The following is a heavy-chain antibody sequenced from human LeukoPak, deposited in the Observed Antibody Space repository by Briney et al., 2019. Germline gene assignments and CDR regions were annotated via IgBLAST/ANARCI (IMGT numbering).Heavy chain of an antibody. CDR1: GFTFTDYY. J-gene: IGHJ6*03. CDR3: ARQGVVITSEDYYYYMDV. CDR2: IGCNSGDT. V-gene: IGHV1-2*02. Sequence: ASVKVSCKASGFTFTDYYIHWVRQAPGQGPEWVGWIGCNSGDTKSAQNFQGRVTTTRDTSINTVYMDLARLTSDDSAVYYCARQGVVITSEDYYYYMDVWGKGTTVTVSS. D-gene: IGHD3-3*01.